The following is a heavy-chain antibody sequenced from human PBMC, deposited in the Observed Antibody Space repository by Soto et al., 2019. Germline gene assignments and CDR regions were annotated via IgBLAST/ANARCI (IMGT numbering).Heavy chain of an antibody. V-gene: IGHV1-69*01. CDR3: ARDQGEYCSSTSCPCSYYYYGMDV. J-gene: IGHJ6*02. CDR1: GGTLSSYA. Sequence: QVQLVQSGAEVKKPGSSVKVSCKASGGTLSSYAISWVRQAPGQGLEWMGGIIPIFGTANYAQKFQGRVTITADESTSTAYMELSRLRSEDTAVYYCARDQGEYCSSTSCPCSYYYYGMDVWGQGTTVTVSS. D-gene: IGHD2-2*01. CDR2: IIPIFGTA.